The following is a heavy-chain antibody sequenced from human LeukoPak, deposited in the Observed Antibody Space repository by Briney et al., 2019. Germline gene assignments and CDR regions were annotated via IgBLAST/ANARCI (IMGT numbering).Heavy chain of an antibody. J-gene: IGHJ5*02. V-gene: IGHV6-1*01. CDR2: TYYRSKWHY. CDR3: AGYSYGVRPS. Sequence: SQTLSLTCVISGDSVSSNSAAWNWIRQSPSKGLEWLGRTYYRSKWHYDYAVSVKSRITINPDTSKNQFSLHLDSVTPEDTAVYYCAGYSYGVRPSWGQGTLVSVSS. CDR1: GDSVSSNSAA. D-gene: IGHD5-18*01.